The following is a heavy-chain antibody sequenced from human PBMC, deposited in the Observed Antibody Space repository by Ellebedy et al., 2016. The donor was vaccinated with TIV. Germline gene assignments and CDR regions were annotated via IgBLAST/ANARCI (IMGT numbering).Heavy chain of an antibody. CDR3: ARVSGGYSSGWYGVNY. CDR1: GFTFSDYY. D-gene: IGHD6-19*01. Sequence: PGGSLRLSCAASGFTFSDYYMSWIRQAPGKGLEWVSYISASSSYTKYADSVKGRFTISRDNAKKSLYLQMNSLRAEDTAVYYCARVSGGYSSGWYGVNYWGQGTLVTVSS. J-gene: IGHJ4*02. CDR2: ISASSSYT. V-gene: IGHV3-11*06.